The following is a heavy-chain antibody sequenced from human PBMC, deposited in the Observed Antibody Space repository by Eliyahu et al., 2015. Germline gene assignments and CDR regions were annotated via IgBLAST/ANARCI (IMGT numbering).Heavy chain of an antibody. V-gene: IGHV4-59*01. CDR2: IYYSGTT. Sequence: QVQLQESGPGLVKPSETLSLTCTVSGGYISSYFWSWIRQPPGKGLEWIGYIYYSGTTNYNPSLKSRVTISLDTSKSQFSLRLSSVTAADSAVYYCARGPAESGYYYFDYWGQGTLVTVSS. J-gene: IGHJ4*02. CDR3: ARGPAESGYYYFDY. D-gene: IGHD3-22*01. CDR1: GGYISSYF.